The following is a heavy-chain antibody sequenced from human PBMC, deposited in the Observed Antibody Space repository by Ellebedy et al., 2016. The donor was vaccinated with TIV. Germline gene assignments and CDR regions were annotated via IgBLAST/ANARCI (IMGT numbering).Heavy chain of an antibody. CDR2: IHHSGMT. V-gene: IGHV4-4*02. J-gene: IGHJ6*02. Sequence: GSLRLSXAVSGGSISSSNWWCWVRQPPGKGLEWIGEIHHSGMTNYNPSLKSRVTILADNSKNLISLKLTSVTAADTAVYYCARGPNTSAVVADVWGQGTTVIVSS. CDR1: GGSISSSNW. D-gene: IGHD2-2*01. CDR3: ARGPNTSAVVADV.